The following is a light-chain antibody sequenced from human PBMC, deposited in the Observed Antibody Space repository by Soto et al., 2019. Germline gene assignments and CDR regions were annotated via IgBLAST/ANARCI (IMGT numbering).Light chain of an antibody. CDR1: QSVYST. CDR3: QQYQSWPLT. Sequence: EIVMTQSPATLSLSPGERATLSCRASQSVYSTLAWYQQKPGQTPSLLIYESSTTATGIPARFSGGGSGTEFTLTISSLQSEDFADYFCQQYQSWPLTFGGGTKVEIK. V-gene: IGKV3-15*01. J-gene: IGKJ4*01. CDR2: ESS.